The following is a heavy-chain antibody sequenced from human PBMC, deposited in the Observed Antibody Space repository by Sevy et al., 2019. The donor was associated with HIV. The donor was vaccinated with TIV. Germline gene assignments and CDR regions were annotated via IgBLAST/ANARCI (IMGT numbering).Heavy chain of an antibody. D-gene: IGHD6-13*01. Sequence: GGSLRLSCAASGFTFSDHYMEWVRQAPGKGLEWVGRTRKKADSYTTEYAAAVRGRFTSSRDASKNSLYLQMNSLKTEDTALYYCATHAGIAAAGRVFDYWGQGTLVTVSS. CDR2: TRKKADSYTT. CDR3: ATHAGIAAAGRVFDY. V-gene: IGHV3-72*01. J-gene: IGHJ4*02. CDR1: GFTFSDHY.